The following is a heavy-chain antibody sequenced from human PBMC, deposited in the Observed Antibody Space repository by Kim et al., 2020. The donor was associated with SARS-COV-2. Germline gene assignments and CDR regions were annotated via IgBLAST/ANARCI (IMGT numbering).Heavy chain of an antibody. CDR2: ISYDGSNK. CDR1: GFTFSSYG. Sequence: GGSLRLSCAASGFTFSSYGMHWVRQAPGKGLEWVAVISYDGSNKYYADSVKGRFTISRDNSKNTLYLQMNSLRAEDTAVYYCAKVRGLPRLGYYYMDVWGKGTTVTVSS. V-gene: IGHV3-30*18. CDR3: AKVRGLPRLGYYYMDV. J-gene: IGHJ6*03. D-gene: IGHD3-16*01.